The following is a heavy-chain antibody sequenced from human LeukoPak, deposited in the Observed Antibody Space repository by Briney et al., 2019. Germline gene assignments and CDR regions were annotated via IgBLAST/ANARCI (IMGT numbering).Heavy chain of an antibody. J-gene: IGHJ3*02. CDR3: ASRHYGSGTDAFDI. D-gene: IGHD3-10*01. Sequence: SETLSLTCTVSGGSISSYYWSWIRQPAEKGLEWIGRIYTSGSTNYNPSLNSRVTMSVDTSKNQFSLKLSSVTAADTAVYYCASRHYGSGTDAFDIWSQGTMVTVSS. CDR2: IYTSGST. CDR1: GGSISSYY. V-gene: IGHV4-4*07.